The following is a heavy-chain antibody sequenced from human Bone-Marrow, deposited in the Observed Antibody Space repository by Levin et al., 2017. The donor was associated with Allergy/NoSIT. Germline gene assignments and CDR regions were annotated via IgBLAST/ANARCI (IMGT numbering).Heavy chain of an antibody. J-gene: IGHJ5*02. CDR2: INPGDGRA. CDR1: GYTFTTYY. CDR3: ARDVGVVGPGNL. D-gene: IGHD3-3*01. V-gene: IGHV1-46*01. Sequence: ASVKVSCKASGYTFTTYYLHWVRQAPGQGLEWMGIINPGDGRATYAQNFQGRVTMTRDTSTSTVYMDLRSLTSDDTAVYYCARDVGVVGPGNLWGQGTLVTVSS.